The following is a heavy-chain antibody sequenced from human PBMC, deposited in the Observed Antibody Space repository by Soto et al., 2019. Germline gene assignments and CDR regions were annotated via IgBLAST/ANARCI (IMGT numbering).Heavy chain of an antibody. J-gene: IGHJ6*02. CDR3: ARDWGTYYDFWSGSAMDV. CDR2: IIPIFGTA. V-gene: IGHV1-69*06. D-gene: IGHD3-3*01. Sequence: SVKVSCKASGGTFSSYAISWVRQAPGQGLEWMGGIIPIFGTANYAQKFQGGVTITADKSTSTAYMELSSLRSEDTAVYYCARDWGTYYDFWSGSAMDVWGQGTTVTVSS. CDR1: GGTFSSYA.